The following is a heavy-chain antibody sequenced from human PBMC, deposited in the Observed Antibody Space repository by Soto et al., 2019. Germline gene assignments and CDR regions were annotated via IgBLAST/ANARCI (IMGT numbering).Heavy chain of an antibody. Sequence: QVQLVESGGGVVQPGRSLRLSCAASGFTFSSYGMHWVRQAPGKGLEWVAVIWDDGSNKYYADSVKGRFTISRDNYKNTLYLQMNSLRAEDTAVYYCARDRSSGPGVLDYWGQGTLVTVSS. J-gene: IGHJ4*02. D-gene: IGHD5-18*01. V-gene: IGHV3-33*01. CDR3: ARDRSSGPGVLDY. CDR1: GFTFSSYG. CDR2: IWDDGSNK.